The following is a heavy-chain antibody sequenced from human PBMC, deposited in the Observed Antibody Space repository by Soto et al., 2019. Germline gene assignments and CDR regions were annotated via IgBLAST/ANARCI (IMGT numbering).Heavy chain of an antibody. J-gene: IGHJ5*02. CDR2: INAHSGGT. D-gene: IGHD6-6*01. CDR1: GFSFTGYY. Sequence: ASVKVSCKASGFSFTGYYIHWLRQAPGQGLEWMGWINAHSGGTEYAQKFQGRVTLTRDTSIATAYLTLTSLTSDDTALYYYAKDLTRQLAYWLDPWGQGTQVTVSS. V-gene: IGHV1-2*02. CDR3: AKDLTRQLAYWLDP.